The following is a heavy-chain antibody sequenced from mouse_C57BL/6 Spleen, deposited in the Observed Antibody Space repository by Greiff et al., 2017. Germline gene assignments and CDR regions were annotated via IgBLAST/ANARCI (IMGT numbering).Heavy chain of an antibody. Sequence: EVQLQQSGAELVKPGASVKLSCTASGFNIQDYYMHWVKQRTEQGLEWIGRIDPEDGEPKYAPKFQGKATITADTSSNTAYLQLSSLTSEDTAVYYCARGSYGNYPYFDYWGQGTTLTVSS. CDR2: IDPEDGEP. J-gene: IGHJ2*01. V-gene: IGHV14-2*01. CDR1: GFNIQDYY. CDR3: ARGSYGNYPYFDY. D-gene: IGHD2-1*01.